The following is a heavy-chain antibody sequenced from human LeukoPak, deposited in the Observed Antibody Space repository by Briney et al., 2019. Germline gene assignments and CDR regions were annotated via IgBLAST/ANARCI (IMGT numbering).Heavy chain of an antibody. CDR2: INTNTGSP. CDR3: ARSRLSNYYYYYYMDV. Sequence: GASVQVSCKASGYTFTSYYIHWLRQAPGQGLEWMGWINTNTGSPTYAQGFTGRFVFSLDTSVSTAYLQISSLKAEDTAVYYCARSRLSNYYYYYYMDVWGKGTTVTVSS. CDR1: GYTFTSYY. D-gene: IGHD4-11*01. J-gene: IGHJ6*03. V-gene: IGHV7-4-1*02.